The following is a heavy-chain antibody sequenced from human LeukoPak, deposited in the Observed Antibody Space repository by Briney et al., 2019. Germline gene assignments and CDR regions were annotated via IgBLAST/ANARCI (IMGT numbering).Heavy chain of an antibody. V-gene: IGHV3-48*04. CDR1: GFTFSSFA. D-gene: IGHD3-3*01. J-gene: IGHJ3*02. CDR3: ATTYYDFWSGYPDI. CDR2: ISTSSNTI. Sequence: GGSLRLSCAASGFTFSSFAMNWVRQAPGKGLEWVSYISTSSNTIHYADSVKGRFTISRDNAKNSLYLQMNSLRADDTAVYYCATTYYDFWSGYPDIWGQGTMVTVSS.